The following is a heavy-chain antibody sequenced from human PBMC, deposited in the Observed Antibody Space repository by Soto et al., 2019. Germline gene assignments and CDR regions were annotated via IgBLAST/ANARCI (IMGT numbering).Heavy chain of an antibody. J-gene: IGHJ6*02. D-gene: IGHD2-15*01. V-gene: IGHV3-23*01. Sequence: GGSLRLSCAASGFTFSSYAMSWVRQAPGKGLEWVSAISGSGGSTYYADSVKGRFTISRDNSKNTLYLQMNSLRAEDTAVYYCAKDPLYCSGGSCKEGRVLYYYGMDVWGQGTTVTVSS. CDR3: AKDPLYCSGGSCKEGRVLYYYGMDV. CDR1: GFTFSSYA. CDR2: ISGSGGST.